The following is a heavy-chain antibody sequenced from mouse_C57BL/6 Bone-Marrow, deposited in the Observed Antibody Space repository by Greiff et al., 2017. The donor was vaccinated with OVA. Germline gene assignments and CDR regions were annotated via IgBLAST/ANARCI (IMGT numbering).Heavy chain of an antibody. CDR2: ISDGGSYT. J-gene: IGHJ4*01. V-gene: IGHV5-4*01. CDR3: ARAYYRRAMDY. D-gene: IGHD2-14*01. Sequence: EVHLVESGGGLVKPGGSLKLSCAASGFTFSSYAMSWVRQTPEKRLEWVATISDGGSYTYYPDNVKGRFTISRDNAKNNLYLQMSHLKSEDTAMYYCARAYYRRAMDYWGQGTSVTVSS. CDR1: GFTFSSYA.